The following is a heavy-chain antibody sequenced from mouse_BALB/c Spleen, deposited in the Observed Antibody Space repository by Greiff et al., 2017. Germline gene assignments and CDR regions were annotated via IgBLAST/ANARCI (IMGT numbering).Heavy chain of an antibody. CDR2: IRLKSNNCAT. CDR3: TRGDYGNY. J-gene: IGHJ3*01. Sequence: DVQLQESGGGLVQPGGSMKLSCVASGFTFSNYWMNWVRQSPEKGLEWVAEIRLKSNNCATHYAESVKGRFTISRDDSKSSVYLQMNNLRAEDTGIYYCTRGDYGNYWGQGTLVTVSA. V-gene: IGHV6-6*02. CDR1: GFTFSNYW. D-gene: IGHD2-1*01.